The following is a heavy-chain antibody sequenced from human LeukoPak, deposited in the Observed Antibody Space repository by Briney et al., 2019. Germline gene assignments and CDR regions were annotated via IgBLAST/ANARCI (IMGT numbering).Heavy chain of an antibody. CDR1: GFTFSSYS. CDR2: ISTSSSYI. Sequence: EGSLRLSCAASGFTFSSYSMNWVRQAPGKGLEWVSSISTSSSYIYYADSVKGRFTISRDNAKNSLYLQMNSLRAEDTAVYYCAELGITMIGGVWGKGTTVTISS. V-gene: IGHV3-21*01. CDR3: AELGITMIGGV. J-gene: IGHJ6*04. D-gene: IGHD3-10*02.